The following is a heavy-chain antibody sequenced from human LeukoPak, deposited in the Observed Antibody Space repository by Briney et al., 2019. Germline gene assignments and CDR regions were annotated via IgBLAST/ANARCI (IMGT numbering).Heavy chain of an antibody. J-gene: IGHJ4*02. CDR2: IKSKTDGGTT. CDR3: TTRIAAAGPSY. Sequence: GGSLRLSCAASGFTFSNAWMSWVRQAPGKGLEWVSRIKSKTDGGTTDYAAPVKGRFTISRDDSKNTLYLQMNSLKTEDTAVYYCTTRIAAAGPSYWGQGTLVTVSS. D-gene: IGHD6-13*01. V-gene: IGHV3-15*01. CDR1: GFTFSNAW.